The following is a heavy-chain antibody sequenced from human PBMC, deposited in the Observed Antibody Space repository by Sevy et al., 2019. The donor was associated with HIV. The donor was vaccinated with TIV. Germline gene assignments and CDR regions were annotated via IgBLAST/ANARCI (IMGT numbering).Heavy chain of an antibody. J-gene: IGHJ4*02. Sequence: GGSLRLSCAASGFTFSDYYMSWIRQAPGKGLEWVSYISSSGSTIYYADSVKGRFTISRDNAKNSLYLQMNSLRAEDTAVYYCARDKGGSGSYYSEPRGFDYWGQGTLVTVSS. V-gene: IGHV3-11*01. CDR2: ISSSGSTI. CDR1: GFTFSDYY. D-gene: IGHD3-10*01. CDR3: ARDKGGSGSYYSEPRGFDY.